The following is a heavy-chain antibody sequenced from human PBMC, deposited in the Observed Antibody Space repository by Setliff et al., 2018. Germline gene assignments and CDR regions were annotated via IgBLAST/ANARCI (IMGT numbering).Heavy chain of an antibody. Sequence: SETLSLTCTVSGGSISSSSYYWGWIRQPPGKGLEWIGSIYHSGSTYYNPSLKSRVTISVDTSKNQFPLKLSSVTAADTAVYYCARIDIVLMVYADWGQGTMVT. CDR1: GGSISSSSYY. CDR3: ARIDIVLMVYAD. D-gene: IGHD2-8*01. V-gene: IGHV4-39*06. CDR2: IYHSGST. J-gene: IGHJ3*01.